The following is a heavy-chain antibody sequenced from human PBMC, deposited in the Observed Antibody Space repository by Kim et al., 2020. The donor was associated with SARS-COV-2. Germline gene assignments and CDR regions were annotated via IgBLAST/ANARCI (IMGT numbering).Heavy chain of an antibody. CDR1: GFTFSSYG. CDR2: ISYDGSNK. D-gene: IGHD6-13*01. V-gene: IGHV3-30*18. Sequence: GGSLRLSCAASGFTFSSYGMHWVRQAPGKGLEWVAVISYDGSNKYYADSVKGRFTISRDNSKNTLYLQMNSLRAEDTAVYYCAKDYPDSSSWYSGGYYYYGMDVWGQGTTVTVSS. CDR3: AKDYPDSSSWYSGGYYYYGMDV. J-gene: IGHJ6*02.